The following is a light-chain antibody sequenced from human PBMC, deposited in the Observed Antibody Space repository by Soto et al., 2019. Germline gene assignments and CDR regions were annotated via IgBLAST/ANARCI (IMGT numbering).Light chain of an antibody. CDR1: SGSIANNY. Sequence: NFMLTQPHSVSESPGKTVTISCTRSSGSIANNYVQWHQQRPGSAPTTVIYEDNQRPSGVPYRFSGSIDSSSNSASLTISGLQTEDEADYYCQSYDSSNHWVFGGGTKLTVL. V-gene: IGLV6-57*04. CDR3: QSYDSSNHWV. CDR2: EDN. J-gene: IGLJ3*02.